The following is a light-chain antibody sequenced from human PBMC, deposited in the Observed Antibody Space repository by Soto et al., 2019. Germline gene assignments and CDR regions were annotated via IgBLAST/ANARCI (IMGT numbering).Light chain of an antibody. J-gene: IGKJ1*01. Sequence: DVVMTQSPLSLPVTLGQPASISCRSSQSLVYRDGNTYLNWFHQRPGQSPRRLIYKVSNRDSGVPDRFSGSGSGTDFTLKISRVEAEDVGVYYCMQGTHWPPTFGQGTKVEIK. CDR2: KVS. CDR1: QSLVYRDGNTY. CDR3: MQGTHWPPT. V-gene: IGKV2-30*01.